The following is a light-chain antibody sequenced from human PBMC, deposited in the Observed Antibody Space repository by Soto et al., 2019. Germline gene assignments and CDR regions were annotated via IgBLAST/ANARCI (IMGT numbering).Light chain of an antibody. Sequence: QSVLTQPASVSGSPGQSITISCTGTSSDVGVYDSVAWYRLNPGKAPKLMIYDVSNRPWGVSSRFSGSKSGTSASLVITGLQAEDEADYYCQSYGGTLSPCVFGTGTKVTVL. CDR1: SSDVGVYDS. V-gene: IGLV2-14*01. CDR3: QSYGGTLSPCV. J-gene: IGLJ1*01. CDR2: DVS.